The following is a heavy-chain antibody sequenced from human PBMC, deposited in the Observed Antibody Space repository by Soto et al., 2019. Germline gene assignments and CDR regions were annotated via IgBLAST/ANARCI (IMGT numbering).Heavy chain of an antibody. CDR3: ARDQLEGNWFDP. CDR1: GGSISSGGYS. V-gene: IGHV4-30-2*01. D-gene: IGHD1-1*01. J-gene: IGHJ5*02. Sequence: QLQLQESGSGLVRPSHTLSLTCAVSGGSISSGGYSWNWIRQPPGKGLEWIGYIYHSGSTLYNPSLKSRVTISVDKSKNQFSLKLTSVTAADTAVYYCARDQLEGNWFDPWGQGTLVTVSS. CDR2: IYHSGST.